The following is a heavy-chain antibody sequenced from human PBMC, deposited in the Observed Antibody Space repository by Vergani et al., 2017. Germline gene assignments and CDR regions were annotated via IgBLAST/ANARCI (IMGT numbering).Heavy chain of an antibody. D-gene: IGHD6-19*01. J-gene: IGHJ3*02. CDR2: ISTTSDTI. Sequence: DVQLVESGGDLVQPGGSLRLSCAASGFTFSSYSMNWVRQAPGKGLEWISYISTTSDTIYYADSVRGRFTISRDNSKNTLFLHMNSLRPEDTAVYYCAKVGRSEVAGTFGAFDIWGQGPMVTVSS. CDR1: GFTFSSYS. V-gene: IGHV3-48*01. CDR3: AKVGRSEVAGTFGAFDI.